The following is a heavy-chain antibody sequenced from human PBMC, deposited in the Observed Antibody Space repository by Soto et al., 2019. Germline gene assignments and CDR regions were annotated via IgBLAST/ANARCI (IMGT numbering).Heavy chain of an antibody. CDR2: IYSSGST. J-gene: IGHJ4*02. CDR3: ARDAVALFDS. CDR1: DGSVSSGRYY. D-gene: IGHD2-15*01. Sequence: SETLSLTCTVSDGSVSSGRYYWTWIRQPPGKGLDWIGYIYSSGSTLYNPSLKRRVIISVDTSMNQFSLKLRSVTAADTAVYYCARDAVALFDSWGQGTLVTVSS. V-gene: IGHV4-61*01.